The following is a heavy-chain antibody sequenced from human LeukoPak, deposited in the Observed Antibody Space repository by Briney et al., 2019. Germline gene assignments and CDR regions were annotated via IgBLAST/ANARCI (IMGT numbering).Heavy chain of an antibody. D-gene: IGHD3-10*01. J-gene: IGHJ3*02. CDR3: AREGPYYPDAFDI. Sequence: GGSLRLSCAASGFTFSSYGMRWVRQAPGKGLEWVAFIRYDGSNKYYADSVKGRFTISRDNSKNTLYLQMNSLRAEDTAVYYCAREGPYYPDAFDIWGQGTMVTVSS. CDR1: GFTFSSYG. V-gene: IGHV3-30*02. CDR2: IRYDGSNK.